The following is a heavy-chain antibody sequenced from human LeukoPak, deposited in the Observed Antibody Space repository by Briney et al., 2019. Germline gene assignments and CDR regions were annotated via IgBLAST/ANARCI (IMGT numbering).Heavy chain of an antibody. J-gene: IGHJ6*02. V-gene: IGHV1-46*01. CDR1: GYTFTSYY. CDR2: INPSGGST. Sequence: GASVKVSCKASGYTFTSYYMHWVRQAPGQGLEWMGIINPSGGSTNYAQKLQGRVTMTTDTSTSTAYMELRSLRSDDTAVYYCARVDVLMVPPFGFYGMDVWGQGTTVTVSS. D-gene: IGHD2-8*01. CDR3: ARVDVLMVPPFGFYGMDV.